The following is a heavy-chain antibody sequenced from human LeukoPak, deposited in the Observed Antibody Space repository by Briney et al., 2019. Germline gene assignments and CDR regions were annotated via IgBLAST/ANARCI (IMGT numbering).Heavy chain of an antibody. CDR2: IYSDNT. CDR3: ARRAGAYSYPYGY. Sequence: GGSLRLSCTVSGFTVSSNSMSWVRQAPGKGLEWVSFIYSDNTHYSDSVKGRFTISRDNSKNTLYLQMNSLRAEDTAVYYCARRAGAYSYPYGYWGQGTLVTVSS. CDR1: GFTVSSNS. D-gene: IGHD4/OR15-4a*01. V-gene: IGHV3-53*01. J-gene: IGHJ4*02.